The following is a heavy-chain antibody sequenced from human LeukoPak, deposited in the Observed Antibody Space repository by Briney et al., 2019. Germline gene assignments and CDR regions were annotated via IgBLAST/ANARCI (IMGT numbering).Heavy chain of an antibody. V-gene: IGHV1-2*02. D-gene: IGHD3-10*01. Sequence: ASVKVSCKASGFPFTDYNIHWVRQAPGQGLEWMEWINPNTGDTTYAQRFQGRVSMARDTSIKTAYLDLSGLRSDDAAVYYCARDLGMSSFGSGSYSPFEFWGHGTLVTVSS. J-gene: IGHJ4*01. CDR3: ARDLGMSSFGSGSYSPFEF. CDR2: INPNTGDT. CDR1: GFPFTDYN.